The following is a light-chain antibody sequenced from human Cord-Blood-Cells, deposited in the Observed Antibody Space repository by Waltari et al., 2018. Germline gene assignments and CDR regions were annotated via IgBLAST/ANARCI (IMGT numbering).Light chain of an antibody. CDR3: MQALQTPLT. CDR1: QSHLHSNGYNY. CDR2: LAS. J-gene: IGKJ4*01. V-gene: IGKV2-28*01. Sequence: DIGMTQSPLSLPVTPREPAPRPCRASQSHLHSNGYNYLDWYLQKPGQSPQLLIYLASYRAAGVPDRYSGNGSGTDSTRKISRVEAEDVGVYDCMQALQTPLTFGGGTKVEIK.